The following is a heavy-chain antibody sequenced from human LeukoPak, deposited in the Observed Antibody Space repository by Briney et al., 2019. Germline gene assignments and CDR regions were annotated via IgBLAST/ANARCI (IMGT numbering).Heavy chain of an antibody. CDR2: IFPIVDIA. D-gene: IGHD5-18*01. V-gene: IGHV1-69*04. Sequence: SLKVSCKASGGTFSSYAISWVRQAPGQGLEWMGRIFPIVDIANYAHTFQGRVTITADKSTSTAYMELMSLSYEDTDVYYCARDKSLYLRGYSYRGYWGQGNVVIVSS. J-gene: IGHJ4*02. CDR3: ARDKSLYLRGYSYRGY. CDR1: GGTFSSYA.